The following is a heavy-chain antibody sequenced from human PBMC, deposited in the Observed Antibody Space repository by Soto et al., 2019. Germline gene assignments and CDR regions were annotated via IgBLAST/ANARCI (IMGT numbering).Heavy chain of an antibody. CDR3: ASLSVDFDY. CDR2: IYYSGST. V-gene: IGHV4-59*08. CDR1: GGSISSYY. Sequence: SETLSLTCTVSGGSISSYYWSWIRQPPGKGLEWIGYIYYSGSTNYNPSLKSRVTISVDTSKNQFSLKLSSVTAADTAVYYCASLSVDFDYWGQGTLVTVSS. J-gene: IGHJ4*02.